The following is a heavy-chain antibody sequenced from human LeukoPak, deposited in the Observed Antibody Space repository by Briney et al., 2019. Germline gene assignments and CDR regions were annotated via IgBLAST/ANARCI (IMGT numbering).Heavy chain of an antibody. D-gene: IGHD3-22*01. V-gene: IGHV2-5*02. CDR2: INWDDQK. CDR1: GFSLTTSGVG. CDR3: AHRRDSSGYQYRYWFTP. J-gene: IGHJ5*02. Sequence: SGPTLVKPTQTLTLTCTFSGFSLTTSGVGVGWIRQPPGKALEWLALINWDDQKVYSPSLQSRLSITKDTSKNQVVLTMTNVDPVDTATYYCAHRRDSSGYQYRYWFTPWGQGTLVTVSS.